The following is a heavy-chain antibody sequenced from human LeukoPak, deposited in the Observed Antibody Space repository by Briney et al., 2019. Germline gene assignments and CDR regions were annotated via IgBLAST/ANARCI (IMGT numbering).Heavy chain of an antibody. CDR1: GGSISNYF. D-gene: IGHD7-27*01. V-gene: IGHV4-59*08. CDR2: IYSSGSS. Sequence: SETLSLTCSVSGGSISNYFWTWIRQPPGKGLEWIGYIYSSGSSYYNPSLKSRVTISVDTSKNRFSLKLSTVTAADTAVYYCARRPTGDPKFDYWGQGTLVTVSS. CDR3: ARRPTGDPKFDY. J-gene: IGHJ4*02.